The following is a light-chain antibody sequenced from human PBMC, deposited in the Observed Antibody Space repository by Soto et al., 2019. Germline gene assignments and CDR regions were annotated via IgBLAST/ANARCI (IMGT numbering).Light chain of an antibody. V-gene: IGKV3-20*01. J-gene: IGKJ1*01. CDR3: QQYNTSPWT. CDR2: GAS. CDR1: QSVSSSY. Sequence: EIVLPQSPGTLSLSPGERGTLSCRASQSVSSSYLAWYQQKPGQAPRLLIYGASNRATGIPDRFSGSGSGTHFTLTISRLEPEDFAVYYCQQYNTSPWTFGQGTKVEIK.